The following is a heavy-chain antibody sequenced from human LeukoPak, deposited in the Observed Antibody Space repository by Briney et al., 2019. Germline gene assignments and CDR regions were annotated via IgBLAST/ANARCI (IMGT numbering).Heavy chain of an antibody. V-gene: IGHV4-59*08. CDR1: GGSISSYY. Sequence: SETLSHTCTVSGGSISSYYWSWIRQPPGKGLEWIGYISHSGSTNYSPSLKSRVTISLDTSKNQFSLKLSSVTAADTAVYYCAGHHPRNTVDFWGQGTLVTVSS. D-gene: IGHD2/OR15-2a*01. CDR3: AGHHPRNTVDF. CDR2: ISHSGST. J-gene: IGHJ4*02.